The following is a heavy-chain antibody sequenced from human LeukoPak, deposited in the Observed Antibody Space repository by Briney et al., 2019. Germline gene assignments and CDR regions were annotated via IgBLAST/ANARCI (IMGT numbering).Heavy chain of an antibody. J-gene: IGHJ6*02. CDR1: GFTFSSYW. Sequence: GGSLRLSCAASGFTFSSYWMSWVRQAPGKGLEWVANIKQDGSEKYYVDSVKGRFTISRDNAKNSLYLQMNSLRAEDTAVYYCARSGGYSYGVYYYYYGMDVWGQGTTVTVSS. D-gene: IGHD5-18*01. CDR2: IKQDGSEK. V-gene: IGHV3-7*02. CDR3: ARSGGYSYGVYYYYYGMDV.